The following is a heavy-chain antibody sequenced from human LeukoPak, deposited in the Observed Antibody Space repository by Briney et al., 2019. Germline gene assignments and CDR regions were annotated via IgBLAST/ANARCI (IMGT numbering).Heavy chain of an antibody. V-gene: IGHV4-39*07. CDR1: GGSISSSSYY. CDR2: IYYSGST. CDR3: ARASGTARPFRYHYYYYMDV. J-gene: IGHJ6*03. Sequence: SETLSLTCTVSGGSISSSSYYWGWIRQPPGKGLEWIGSIYYSGSTYYNPSLKSRVTISVDTSKNQFSLKLSSVTAADTAVYYCARASGTARPFRYHYYYYMDVWGKGTTVTVSS. D-gene: IGHD1/OR15-1a*01.